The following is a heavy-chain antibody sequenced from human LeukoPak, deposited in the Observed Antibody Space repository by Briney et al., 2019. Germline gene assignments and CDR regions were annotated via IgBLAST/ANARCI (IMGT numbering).Heavy chain of an antibody. Sequence: GGSLRLSCAASGFTFSSYAMSWVRQAPGKGLEWVSAISGSGGSTYYADSVKGRFTISRDNSKNTLYLQMNSLRAEDTAVYYCAEFGTGVSKAYSSSWWRMAALDYWGQGTLVTVSS. CDR3: AEFGTGVSKAYSSSWWRMAALDY. CDR2: ISGSGGST. D-gene: IGHD6-13*01. V-gene: IGHV3-23*01. J-gene: IGHJ4*02. CDR1: GFTFSSYA.